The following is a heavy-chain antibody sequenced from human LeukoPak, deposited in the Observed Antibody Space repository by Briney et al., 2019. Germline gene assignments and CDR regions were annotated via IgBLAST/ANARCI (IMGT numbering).Heavy chain of an antibody. CDR2: INSDGSST. V-gene: IGHV3-74*01. CDR3: AREKYQLPPTHWFDP. J-gene: IGHJ5*02. D-gene: IGHD2-2*01. Sequence: GRSLRLSCAASGFTFDDYAMHWVRQAPGKGLEWVSRINSDGSSTSYADSVKGRFTISRDNAKNTLYLQMNSLRAEDTAVYYCAREKYQLPPTHWFDPWGQGTLVTVSS. CDR1: GFTFDDYA.